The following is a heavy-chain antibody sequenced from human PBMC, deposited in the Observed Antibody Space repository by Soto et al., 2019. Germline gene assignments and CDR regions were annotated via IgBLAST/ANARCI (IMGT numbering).Heavy chain of an antibody. V-gene: IGHV1-58*02. D-gene: IGHD3-10*01. Sequence: GASVKVSCKASGFTFTSSAMQWVRQARGQRLEWVGWIVVGSGNTIYAQKFQGRVTMTEDTSTDTAYMELSSLRSEDTAVYYCATRALITMVRGVTRRPYYYYYGMDVWGQGTTVTVSS. CDR3: ATRALITMVRGVTRRPYYYYYGMDV. CDR2: IVVGSGNT. CDR1: GFTFTSSA. J-gene: IGHJ6*02.